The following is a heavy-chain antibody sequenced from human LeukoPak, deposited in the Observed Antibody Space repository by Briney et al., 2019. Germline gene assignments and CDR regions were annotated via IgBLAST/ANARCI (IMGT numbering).Heavy chain of an antibody. D-gene: IGHD6-13*01. CDR1: GYTFTGYY. J-gene: IGHJ3*02. Sequence: ASVNVSCKASGYTFTGYYMHWVRQAPGQGLEWMGWINPNSDDTNYAQKFQGRVTMTRDTSISTAYMELSRLRSDDTAVYYCARELSAAGRWGAFDIWGQGTTVTVSS. V-gene: IGHV1-2*02. CDR3: ARELSAAGRWGAFDI. CDR2: INPNSDDT.